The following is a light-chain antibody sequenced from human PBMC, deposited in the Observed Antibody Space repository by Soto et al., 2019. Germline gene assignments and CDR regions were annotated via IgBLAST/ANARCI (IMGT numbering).Light chain of an antibody. J-gene: IGKJ1*01. CDR1: QSVSSSY. CDR3: QQYYRSPET. V-gene: IGKV3-20*01. CDR2: GAS. Sequence: EIVLTQSPGTLSLSPGERATLSCRASQSVSSSYLAWYQQKPGQAPRLLIYGASSRATGIPDRFSGSGSGTDFTLTISRLEPEDFALYYCQQYYRSPETFGQGTKVEVK.